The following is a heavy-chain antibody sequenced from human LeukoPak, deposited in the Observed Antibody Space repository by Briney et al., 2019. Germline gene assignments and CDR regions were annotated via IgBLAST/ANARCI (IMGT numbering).Heavy chain of an antibody. CDR3: ARVPRVDLDSSGYYLSYYYYYMDV. J-gene: IGHJ6*03. D-gene: IGHD3-22*01. Sequence: GASVKVSCKASGYTFTSYGISWVRQAPGQGLEWMGWISAYNGNTNYAQKLQGRVTMTTDTSTSTAYMELRSLRSDDTAVYYCARVPRVDLDSSGYYLSYYYYYMDVWGKGTTVTVSS. CDR1: GYTFTSYG. CDR2: ISAYNGNT. V-gene: IGHV1-18*01.